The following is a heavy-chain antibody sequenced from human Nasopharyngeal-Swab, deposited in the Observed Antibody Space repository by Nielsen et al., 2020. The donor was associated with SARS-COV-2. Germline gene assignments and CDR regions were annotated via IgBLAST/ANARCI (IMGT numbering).Heavy chain of an antibody. CDR2: VYYSGST. D-gene: IGHD3-22*01. Sequence: SETLSLTCTVSGGPLSSYYWSWIRQSPGTGLEWIGNVYYSGSTEYNPTPQSRPIISLDPTKNQFSLKLSSVTAADTAVYFCARDQKYYFEKSGYLDYWGQGAHVTVSS. CDR3: ARDQKYYFEKSGYLDY. CDR1: GGPLSSYY. J-gene: IGHJ4*02. V-gene: IGHV4-59*01.